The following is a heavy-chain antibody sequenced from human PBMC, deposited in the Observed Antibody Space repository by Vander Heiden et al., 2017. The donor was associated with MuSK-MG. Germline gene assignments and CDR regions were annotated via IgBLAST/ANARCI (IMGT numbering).Heavy chain of an antibody. Sequence: QVQLQESGPGLVKPSETLSLTCAVSGYSISSGYYWGWIRQPPGKGLEWIGSIYHSGSTYYNPSLKSRVTISVDTSKNQFSLKLSSVTAADKDVYYCASPRLYCRSTSCYNTLSFDIWGQGTMVTVSS. CDR2: IYHSGST. CDR3: ASPRLYCRSTSCYNTLSFDI. V-gene: IGHV4-38-2*01. CDR1: GYSISSGYY. J-gene: IGHJ3*02. D-gene: IGHD2-2*02.